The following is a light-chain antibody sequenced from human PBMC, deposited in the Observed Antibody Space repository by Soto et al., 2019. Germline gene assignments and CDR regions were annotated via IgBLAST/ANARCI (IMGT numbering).Light chain of an antibody. J-gene: IGKJ1*01. CDR2: DAS. CDR1: QSVRSN. V-gene: IGKV3D-15*02. CDR3: QQYDSSPWT. Sequence: GMSHSAATVSVSTGERVTLSCRASQSVRSNLAWYQQKPGQAPRLFIYDASNWATGIPARFSGSGSGTDFTLTISSLEPEDFAVYYCQQYDSSPWTFGQGTRVDIK.